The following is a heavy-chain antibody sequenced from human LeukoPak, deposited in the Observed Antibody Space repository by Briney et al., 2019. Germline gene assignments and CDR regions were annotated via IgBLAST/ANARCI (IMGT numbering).Heavy chain of an antibody. CDR1: GFTFSSYA. D-gene: IGHD3-10*01. CDR2: ISGSGGST. J-gene: IGHJ5*02. Sequence: GGSLRLSCAASGFTFSSYAMSWVRQAPGKGLEWVSAISGSGGSTYYADSVKGGFTISRDNSKNTLYLQMNSLRAEDTAVYYCAKGGGMWFGESTTWGQGTLVTVSS. CDR3: AKGGGMWFGESTT. V-gene: IGHV3-23*01.